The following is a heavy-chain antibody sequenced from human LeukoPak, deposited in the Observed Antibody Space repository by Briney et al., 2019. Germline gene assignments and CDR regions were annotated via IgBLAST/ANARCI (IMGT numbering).Heavy chain of an antibody. CDR1: GFTFSDYT. D-gene: IGHD5-18*01. J-gene: IGHJ6*03. Sequence: SGGSLRLSCAVSGFTFSDYTMTWVRQAPGKGLEWVSYIRTSSSTIYYADSVKGRFTISRDNTKNALYLQMNSLRAEDTAVYYCARVPSGYTLGYGYYYYYMDVWGKGTTVTVSS. V-gene: IGHV3-48*04. CDR2: IRTSSSTI. CDR3: ARVPSGYTLGYGYYYYYMDV.